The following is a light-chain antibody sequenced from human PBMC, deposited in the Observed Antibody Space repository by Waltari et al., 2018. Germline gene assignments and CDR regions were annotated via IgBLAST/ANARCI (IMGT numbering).Light chain of an antibody. Sequence: DIVIPQSPDSLAVSLGARATIKCKSSQTVLKTSDNKNYLGWYQQKSGPPPKLLIYWSSTRESGVPDRFTGSGSGTDCTLTISSLQAEDVAVYYCLQYYTTLPAFGQGTKVEIK. CDR3: LQYYTTLPA. J-gene: IGKJ1*01. V-gene: IGKV4-1*01. CDR2: WSS. CDR1: QTVLKTSDNKNY.